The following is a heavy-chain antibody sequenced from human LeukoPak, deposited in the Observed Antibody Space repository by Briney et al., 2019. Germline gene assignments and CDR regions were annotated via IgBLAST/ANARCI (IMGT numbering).Heavy chain of an antibody. Sequence: GGSLRLSCAASGFTFSSYEMNWVRQAPGKGLEWVSYISSSGSTIYYADSVKGRFTISRDNAKNSVSLQMNSLRAEDTAVYYCARDAPKGLGGDYADYWGQGTLVTVSS. CDR2: ISSSGSTI. CDR3: ARDAPKGLGGDYADY. CDR1: GFTFSSYE. D-gene: IGHD4-17*01. J-gene: IGHJ4*02. V-gene: IGHV3-48*03.